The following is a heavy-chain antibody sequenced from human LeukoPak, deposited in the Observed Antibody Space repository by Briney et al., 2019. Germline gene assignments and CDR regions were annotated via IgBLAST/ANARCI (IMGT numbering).Heavy chain of an antibody. J-gene: IGHJ4*02. CDR2: IYSGGNT. V-gene: IGHV3-66*01. Sequence: GGSLRLSCAASGFTFSSNYMSWVRQAPGKGLEWVSVIYSGGNTYYADSVKGRFTISRDNSKNTLYLQMNSLRAEDTAVYYCARDDYYDSTSYYKFWGQGTLVTVSS. CDR3: ARDDYYDSTSYYKF. CDR1: GFTFSSNY. D-gene: IGHD3-22*01.